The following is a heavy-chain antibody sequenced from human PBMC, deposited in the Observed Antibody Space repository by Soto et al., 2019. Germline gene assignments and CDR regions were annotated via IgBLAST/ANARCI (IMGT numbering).Heavy chain of an antibody. V-gene: IGHV1-2*02. CDR1: GDSFNDYY. Sequence: ASVKVSCKASGDSFNDYYIHWVRQAPGQGLEWMGWITPKSDVTIIAQKFQGRVTMTRDTSVNIVCMELTRLRSDDMAVYFCAGDVTRPVRFDGMDVWGQGTTVTVSS. J-gene: IGHJ6*02. D-gene: IGHD4-17*01. CDR3: AGDVTRPVRFDGMDV. CDR2: ITPKSDVT.